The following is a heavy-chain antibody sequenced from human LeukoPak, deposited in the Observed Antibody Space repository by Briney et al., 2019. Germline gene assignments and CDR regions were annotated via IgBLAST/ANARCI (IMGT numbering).Heavy chain of an antibody. V-gene: IGHV1-18*01. D-gene: IGHD6-19*01. J-gene: IGHJ6*02. CDR1: GYIFTSYG. Sequence: ASVKVSCKASGYIFTSYGISWVRQAPGQGLEWMGWISAYNGNTNYAQKLQGRVTMTTDTSTSTAYMELRSLRSDDTAVYYCARSFGYSSGWSYYYYGMDVWGQGTTVTVSS. CDR3: ARSFGYSSGWSYYYYGMDV. CDR2: ISAYNGNT.